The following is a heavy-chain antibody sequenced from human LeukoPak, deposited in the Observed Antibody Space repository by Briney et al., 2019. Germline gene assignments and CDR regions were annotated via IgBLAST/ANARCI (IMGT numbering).Heavy chain of an antibody. J-gene: IGHJ5*02. CDR1: GGSISSYY. Sequence: KPSETLSLTCTVSGGSISSYYWSWIRQPPGRGLEWIGYVYDSGSTNYNPSLKSRVTISLDTSKNQIFLKLSSVTAADTAVYYCGRDTYDILTGYYTGQHPWGQGTLVTVSS. CDR2: VYDSGST. D-gene: IGHD3-9*01. V-gene: IGHV4-59*01. CDR3: GRDTYDILTGYYTGQHP.